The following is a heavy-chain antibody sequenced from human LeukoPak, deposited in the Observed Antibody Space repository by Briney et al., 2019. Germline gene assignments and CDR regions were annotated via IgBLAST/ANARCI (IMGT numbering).Heavy chain of an antibody. CDR3: AKERVRCSSSSCYPDAFDI. V-gene: IGHV3-23*01. J-gene: IGHJ3*02. CDR2: VSGSGGSA. D-gene: IGHD2-2*01. Sequence: PGGSLRLSCAVSGFTFSSYAMSWVRRAPGKGLEWVSGVSGSGGSAYYADSLKGRFTISRDNSKNTLYLRMNSLRAEDTAVYYCAKERVRCSSSSCYPDAFDIWGQGTMVTVSS. CDR1: GFTFSSYA.